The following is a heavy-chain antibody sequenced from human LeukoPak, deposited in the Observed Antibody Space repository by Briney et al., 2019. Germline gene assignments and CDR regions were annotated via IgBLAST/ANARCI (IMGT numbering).Heavy chain of an antibody. CDR1: GFTFSSYS. V-gene: IGHV3-21*01. CDR2: ISSSSSYI. J-gene: IGHJ5*02. Sequence: GGSLRLSCAASGFTFSSYSMNWVRQAPGKGLERVSSISSSSSYIYYADSVKGRFTISRDNAENSLYLQMNSLRAEDTAVYYWAREGEGYCSIPSCLNWFDPGAQEPLVTVS. D-gene: IGHD2-2*01. CDR3: AREGEGYCSIPSCLNWFDP.